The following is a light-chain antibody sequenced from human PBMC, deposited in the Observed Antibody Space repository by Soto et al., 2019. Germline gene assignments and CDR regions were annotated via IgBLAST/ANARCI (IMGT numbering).Light chain of an antibody. CDR1: QSVTGSY. V-gene: IGKV3-20*01. J-gene: IGKJ1*01. Sequence: EIVLTQSPVTLSLSPGERATLSCRASQSVTGSYLAWYQQKPGQAPRLLIYGASSRATGIPDRFSGSGSGTDFTLTISRLEPEDFAVYYCQQYGNSPKTFGQGTKVEIK. CDR3: QQYGNSPKT. CDR2: GAS.